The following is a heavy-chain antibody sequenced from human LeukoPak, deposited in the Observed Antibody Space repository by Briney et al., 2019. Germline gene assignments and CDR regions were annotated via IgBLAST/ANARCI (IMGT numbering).Heavy chain of an antibody. CDR2: ISYSGST. Sequence: PSETLSLTCTVSGGSISSYYWTWIRQPPGKGLEWIGYISYSGSTNYNPSLKSRVTISLDASKNQFSLKLRSVTAADTAVYYCAAGGGVDIWGQGTMVTVSS. D-gene: IGHD3-16*01. CDR3: AAGGGVDI. J-gene: IGHJ3*02. V-gene: IGHV4-59*03. CDR1: GGSISSYY.